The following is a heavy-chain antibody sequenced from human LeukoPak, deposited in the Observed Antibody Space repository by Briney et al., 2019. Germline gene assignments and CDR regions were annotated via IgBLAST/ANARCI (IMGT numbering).Heavy chain of an antibody. CDR1: GYSISSGYY. J-gene: IGHJ6*03. Sequence: SETLSLTCTVSGYSISSGYYWGWIRQPPGKGLEWIGSIYHSGSTYYNPSLKSRVTISVDTSKNQFSLKLSSVTAADTAVYYCARDGAHKNHYYSHYYMDVWGKGTTVTVSS. CDR2: IYHSGST. V-gene: IGHV4-38-2*02. CDR3: ARDGAHKNHYYSHYYMDV. D-gene: IGHD3-16*01.